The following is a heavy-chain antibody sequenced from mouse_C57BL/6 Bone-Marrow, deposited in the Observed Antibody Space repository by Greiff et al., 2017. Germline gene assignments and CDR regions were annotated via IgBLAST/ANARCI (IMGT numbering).Heavy chain of an antibody. CDR2: IDPLSGGT. J-gene: IGHJ2*01. CDR3: AREYDY. V-gene: IGHV1-72*01. CDR1: GYTFTSYW. D-gene: IGHD5-2*01. Sequence: VQLQQPGAELVKPGASVKLSCKASGYTFTSYWMPWVKQRPGRGLEWIGRIDPLSGGTKYNEKLKSKATLTVDKPSSTAYMQLSSLTSEDAAVYYGAREYDYWGQGTTLTVSS.